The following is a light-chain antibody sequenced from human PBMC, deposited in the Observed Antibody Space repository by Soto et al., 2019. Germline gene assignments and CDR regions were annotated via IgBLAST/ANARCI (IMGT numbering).Light chain of an antibody. CDR3: SSYTGGSTLEV. CDR2: EGT. Sequence: QSALTQPASVSGSPGQSITISCTGTSSDVGSYDLVSWYQHHPGKVPKLMVYEGTKRPSGVSDRFSGSKSGNTASLTISGLQAEDEAVYYCSSYTGGSTLEVFAGGTKLTVL. V-gene: IGLV2-14*02. CDR1: SSDVGSYDL. J-gene: IGLJ2*01.